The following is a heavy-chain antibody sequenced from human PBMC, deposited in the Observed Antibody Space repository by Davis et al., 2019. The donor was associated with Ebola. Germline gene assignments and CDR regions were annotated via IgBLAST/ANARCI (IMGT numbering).Heavy chain of an antibody. CDR2: ISAYNGNT. J-gene: IGHJ4*02. Sequence: AASVKVSCKASGYTFTSYGISWVRQAPGQGLEWMGWISAYNGNTNYAQKLQGRVTMTTDTSTSTVYMELSSLRSEATAVYYCARDLLSHFDYWCQGTLVTVSS. V-gene: IGHV1-18*04. CDR1: GYTFTSYG. CDR3: ARDLLSHFDY.